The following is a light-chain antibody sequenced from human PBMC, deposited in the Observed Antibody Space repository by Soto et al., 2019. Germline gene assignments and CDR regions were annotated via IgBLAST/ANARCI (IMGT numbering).Light chain of an antibody. CDR1: QNVSNW. CDR2: KAS. J-gene: IGKJ2*02. CDR3: KQYSKECT. Sequence: DVEMTQSPSTLPTSIGDRVTINCRASQNVSNWLAWYQQKPGKAPKLLIYKASRLESGVLSRFSASVSGTDFTLIINILQSDAFATYLSKQYSKECTFGKGTKLEIK. V-gene: IGKV1-5*03.